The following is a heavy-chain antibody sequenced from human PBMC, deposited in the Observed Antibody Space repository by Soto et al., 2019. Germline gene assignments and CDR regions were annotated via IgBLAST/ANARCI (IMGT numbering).Heavy chain of an antibody. CDR2: INAGNGNT. D-gene: IGHD2-21*02. CDR3: ARSIVVVTALDY. CDR1: GYTFTSYA. J-gene: IGHJ4*02. V-gene: IGHV1-3*05. Sequence: QVQLVQSGAEEKKPGASVKVACKASGYTFTSYAMHWVRHARGQRLEWMGWINAGNGNTKYSQKFQGRVTITRDTSASTAYRELSSLRSEDTAVYYCARSIVVVTALDYWGQGTLVTVSS.